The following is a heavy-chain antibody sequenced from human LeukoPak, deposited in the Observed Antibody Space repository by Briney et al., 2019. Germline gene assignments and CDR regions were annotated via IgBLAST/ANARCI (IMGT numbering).Heavy chain of an antibody. J-gene: IGHJ4*02. CDR2: MNPYSGNT. V-gene: IGHV1-8*01. D-gene: IGHD2-15*01. CDR3: ARVPAARDFGY. Sequence: ASVKVSCKASGYTFTNYDIHWVRQATGQGLEWMGWMNPYSGNTGYAQKFQGRVTMTRDTSINTAYLELSSLKSRDTAVYYCARVPAARDFGYWGQGTPVIVSS. CDR1: GYTFTNYD.